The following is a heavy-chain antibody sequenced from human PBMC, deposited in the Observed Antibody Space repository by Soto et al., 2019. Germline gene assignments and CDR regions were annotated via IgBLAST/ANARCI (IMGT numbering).Heavy chain of an antibody. Sequence: QVQLQQWGAGLLKPSETLSLTCAVYGGSFSGYYWSWIRQPPGKGLEWIGEINHSGSTNYNPSLKSRVPISVDKSKNQFSLKLSSVTAADTAVYYCARERRYGSGTSYGMDVWGQGTTVTVSS. V-gene: IGHV4-34*01. J-gene: IGHJ6*02. CDR3: ARERRYGSGTSYGMDV. CDR2: INHSGST. D-gene: IGHD3-10*01. CDR1: GGSFSGYY.